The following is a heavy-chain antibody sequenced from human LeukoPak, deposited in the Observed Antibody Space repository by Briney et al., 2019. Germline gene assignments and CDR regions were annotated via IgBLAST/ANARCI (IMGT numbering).Heavy chain of an antibody. Sequence: GGSLRLSCAASGFTFSIYAMSWVRQAPGKGLEWVSAISGSGGDTYYADSVKGRFTISRDNSKYTLYLQMNSLRAEDTAVYYCARARWGYFDYWGQGTLVTVSS. V-gene: IGHV3-23*01. CDR2: ISGSGGDT. J-gene: IGHJ4*02. CDR3: ARARWGYFDY. D-gene: IGHD4-23*01. CDR1: GFTFSIYA.